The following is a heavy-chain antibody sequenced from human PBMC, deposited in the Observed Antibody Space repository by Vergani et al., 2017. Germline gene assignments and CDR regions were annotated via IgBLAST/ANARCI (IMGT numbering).Heavy chain of an antibody. CDR1: GYSFTTYW. CDR2: IYPGDSDT. V-gene: IGHV5-51*01. J-gene: IGHJ4*02. Sequence: EVQLVQSGAEVKKPGESLKISCKGSGYSFTTYWIGWVRQMPGKGLEWMGIIYPGDSDTRYSPSFQGQVTISADKSISTAYLQWSTLKASDTAMYYCARLGREYSSSWPGDFDYWGQGTLVTVSS. CDR3: ARLGREYSSSWPGDFDY. D-gene: IGHD6-6*01.